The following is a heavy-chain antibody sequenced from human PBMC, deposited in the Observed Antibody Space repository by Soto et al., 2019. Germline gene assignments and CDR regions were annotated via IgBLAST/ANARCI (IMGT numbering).Heavy chain of an antibody. D-gene: IGHD2-15*01. J-gene: IGHJ4*02. V-gene: IGHV3-11*05. CDR2: ISESSTYT. CDR3: ARECSGGRFYFQLDY. Sequence: QVQLVESGGGLVKPGGSLRLSCEASGFTVSDYYMSWIRQAPGKGLERISYISESSTYTNYADSVKGRFTISRDNAKNSLYLQLTSLRADDTAVYYCARECSGGRFYFQLDYWGQGTLVTVSS. CDR1: GFTVSDYY.